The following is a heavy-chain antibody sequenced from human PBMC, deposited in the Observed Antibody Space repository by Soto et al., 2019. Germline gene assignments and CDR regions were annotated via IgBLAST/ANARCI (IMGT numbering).Heavy chain of an antibody. J-gene: IGHJ4*02. CDR3: ASFYFDF. CDR1: GDSVSSNNAA. Sequence: PSQTLSLTCAISGDSVSSNNAAWHWIRQSPSRGLEWLGKTYYRSKWYYDYAASVKSRITINPDTSKNQFSLHLNSVTPEDTAVYYCASFYFDFWGQGALVTVSS. V-gene: IGHV6-1*01. CDR2: TYYRSKWYY.